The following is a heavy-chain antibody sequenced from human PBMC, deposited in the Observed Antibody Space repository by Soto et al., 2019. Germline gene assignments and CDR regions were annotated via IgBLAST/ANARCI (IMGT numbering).Heavy chain of an antibody. J-gene: IGHJ4*02. CDR1: GFSFSNYA. D-gene: IGHD4-4*01. V-gene: IGHV3-23*01. CDR2: ITSVGYT. CDR3: AKDLIDYSNSYFDY. Sequence: GGSLRFSCATSGFSFSNYAMSWVRQAPEKGLEWVAAITSVGYTYYVDSLKGRFTISRDNSKNTLYLQMNSLRAEDTAVYYCAKDLIDYSNSYFDYWGQGTLVTVSS.